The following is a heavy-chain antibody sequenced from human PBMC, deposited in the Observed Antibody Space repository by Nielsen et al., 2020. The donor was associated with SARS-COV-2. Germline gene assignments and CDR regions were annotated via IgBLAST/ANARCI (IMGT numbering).Heavy chain of an antibody. J-gene: IGHJ5*02. V-gene: IGHV4-31*03. CDR2: IYYSGST. CDR1: GGSISSGGYY. Sequence: SETLSLTCTASGGSISSGGYYWSWIRQHPGKGLEWIGYIYYSGSTYYNPSLKSRVTISVDTSKNQFSLKLSSVTAADTAVYYCARVPTRESWFDPWGQGTLVTVSS. D-gene: IGHD5-24*01. CDR3: ARVPTRESWFDP.